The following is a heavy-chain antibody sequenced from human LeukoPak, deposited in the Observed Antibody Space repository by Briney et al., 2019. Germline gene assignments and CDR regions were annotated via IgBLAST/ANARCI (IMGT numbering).Heavy chain of an antibody. D-gene: IGHD6-13*01. V-gene: IGHV4-59*08. J-gene: IGHJ1*01. CDR3: ARSGSSWYEYFQH. CDR1: GGSISSYY. Sequence: SETLSLTCTVSGGSISSYYWSWIRRPPGKGLEWLGYVHYSGGTKYNPSLKSRVTISVDTSKKQFSLKLSSVTAADTAVYYCARSGSSWYEYFQHWGQGTLVTVSS. CDR2: VHYSGGT.